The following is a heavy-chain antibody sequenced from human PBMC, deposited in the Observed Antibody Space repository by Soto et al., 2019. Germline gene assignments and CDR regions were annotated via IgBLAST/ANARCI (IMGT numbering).Heavy chain of an antibody. Sequence: PSETLSLTCTVSGGSISSYYWSWIRQPPGKGLEWIGYIYYSGSTNYNPSLKSRVTISVDTSKNQFSLKLSSVTAADTAVYYCATSDCTNGVCPIDYWGQGTLVTVSS. J-gene: IGHJ4*02. CDR2: IYYSGST. CDR1: GGSISSYY. CDR3: ATSDCTNGVCPIDY. D-gene: IGHD2-8*01. V-gene: IGHV4-59*01.